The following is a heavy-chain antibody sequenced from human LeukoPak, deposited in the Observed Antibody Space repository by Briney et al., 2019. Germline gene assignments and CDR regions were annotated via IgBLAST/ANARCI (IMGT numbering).Heavy chain of an antibody. V-gene: IGHV1-8*03. D-gene: IGHD1-26*01. CDR3: ARARANSDFDY. CDR2: MNPNSGNT. Sequence: ASVKVSCKASGYTFTSYDINWVRQATGQGLEWMGWMNPNSGNTGCAQKFQGRVTITRNTSISTAYMELSSLRSEDTAVYYCARARANSDFDYWGQGTLVTVSS. J-gene: IGHJ4*02. CDR1: GYTFTSYD.